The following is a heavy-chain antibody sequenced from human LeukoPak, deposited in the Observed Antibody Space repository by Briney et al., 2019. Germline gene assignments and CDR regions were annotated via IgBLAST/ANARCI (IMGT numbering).Heavy chain of an antibody. CDR2: IRFDGNT. V-gene: IGHV3-30*02. J-gene: IGHJ4*02. CDR1: GFIFNSYG. D-gene: IGHD2-21*02. Sequence: PGGSLRLSCVASGFIFNSYGMHWVRQAPGKGLEWVTFIRFDGNTYYADSVKGRFTVSRDNSKDTLYLRMNSLRVEDTAAYFCAKDSDFAGFRPAYYFDFWGQGALVTVSS. CDR3: AKDSDFAGFRPAYYFDF.